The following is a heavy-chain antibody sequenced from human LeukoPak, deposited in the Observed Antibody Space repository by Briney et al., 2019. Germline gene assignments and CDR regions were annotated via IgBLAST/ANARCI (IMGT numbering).Heavy chain of an antibody. Sequence: GGSLRLSCAASGFTFSSYAMSWVRPAPGKGLEWVSAISGSGGSTYYADSVKGRFTISRDNSKNTLYLQMNSLRAEDTAVYYCATEITMIVVALVDYWGQGTLVTVSS. CDR2: ISGSGGST. J-gene: IGHJ4*02. V-gene: IGHV3-23*01. CDR3: ATEITMIVVALVDY. CDR1: GFTFSSYA. D-gene: IGHD3-22*01.